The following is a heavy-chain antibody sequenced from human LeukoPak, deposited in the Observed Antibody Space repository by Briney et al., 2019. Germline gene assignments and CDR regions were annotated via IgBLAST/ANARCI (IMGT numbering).Heavy chain of an antibody. J-gene: IGHJ4*02. CDR1: GYTFTSYG. D-gene: IGHD3-10*01. CDR2: ISAYNGNT. Sequence: GASVKVSCKASGYTFTSYGISWVRQAPGQGLEWMGWISAYNGNTNYAQKLQGRVTMTTDTSTSTAYMELRSLRSDDTAVYYCARDTAWFGELLSQFDYWGQGTLVTVSS. V-gene: IGHV1-18*01. CDR3: ARDTAWFGELLSQFDY.